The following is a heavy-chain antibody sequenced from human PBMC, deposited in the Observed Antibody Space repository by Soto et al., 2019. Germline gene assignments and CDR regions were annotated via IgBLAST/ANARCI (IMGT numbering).Heavy chain of an antibody. Sequence: GGTLRLSCAASGFTFSSYAMSWFRQAPGKGLEWVSAISGSGGSTYYADSVKGRFTISRDNSKNTLYLQMNSLRAEDTAVYYCAKSDDFWSGFVDYWGQGSLVTGSS. CDR2: ISGSGGST. J-gene: IGHJ4*02. CDR3: AKSDDFWSGFVDY. CDR1: GFTFSSYA. D-gene: IGHD3-3*01. V-gene: IGHV3-23*01.